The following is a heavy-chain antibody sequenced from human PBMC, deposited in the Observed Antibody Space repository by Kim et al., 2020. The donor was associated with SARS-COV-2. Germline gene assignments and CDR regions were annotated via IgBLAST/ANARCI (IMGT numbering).Heavy chain of an antibody. D-gene: IGHD3-10*01. Sequence: SETLSLTCTVSGGSISSGGYYWSWIRQHPGKGLEWIGYIYYSGSTYYNPSLKSRVTISVDTSKNQFSLKLSSVTAADTAVYYCASNFITMVRGVTRQYYYYGMDVWGQGTTVTVSS. CDR3: ASNFITMVRGVTRQYYYYGMDV. CDR2: IYYSGST. V-gene: IGHV4-31*03. CDR1: GGSISSGGYY. J-gene: IGHJ6*02.